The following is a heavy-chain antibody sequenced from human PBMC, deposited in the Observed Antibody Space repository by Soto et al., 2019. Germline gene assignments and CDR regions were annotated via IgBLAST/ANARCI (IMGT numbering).Heavy chain of an antibody. V-gene: IGHV5-51*01. CDR2: IYPGDSKT. Sequence: GESLKISCKGSGFSFTTYWIAWVRQMPVKGLEWMGIIYPGDSKTTYSPSFQGQVTISADKSISTAYLQWSSLKASDTAMYYCAGGGVRGVITRTRDYYGMDVWGQGTTVTVSS. CDR3: AGGGVRGVITRTRDYYGMDV. J-gene: IGHJ6*02. CDR1: GFSFTTYW. D-gene: IGHD3-10*01.